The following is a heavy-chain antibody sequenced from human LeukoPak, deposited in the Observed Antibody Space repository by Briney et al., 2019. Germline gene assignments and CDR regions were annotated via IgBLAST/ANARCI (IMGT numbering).Heavy chain of an antibody. Sequence: PGGSLRLSRAASGFTFSDYYMSWLRQAPGKGLEWVSYISSSGSTIYYADSVKGRFTISRDNAKNSLYLQMNSLRAEDTAVYYCSRWLQSEIPRGIDYWGQGTLVTVSS. J-gene: IGHJ4*02. CDR2: ISSSGSTI. D-gene: IGHD5-24*01. CDR1: GFTFSDYY. V-gene: IGHV3-11*01. CDR3: SRWLQSEIPRGIDY.